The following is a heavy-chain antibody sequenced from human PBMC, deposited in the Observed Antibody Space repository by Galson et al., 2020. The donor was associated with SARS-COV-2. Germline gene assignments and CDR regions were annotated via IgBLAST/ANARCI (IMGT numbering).Heavy chain of an antibody. J-gene: IGHJ6*02. CDR1: GYTFTSYG. V-gene: IGHV1-18*04. CDR2: ISAYNGNT. CDR3: ARIGDIVVVPAAINGMEV. Sequence: ASVKVSCKASGYTFTSYGISWVRQAPGQGLEWMGWISAYNGNTNYAQKLQGRVTMTTDTSTSTAYMELRSLRSDDTAVYYCARIGDIVVVPAAINGMEVWGQGTTVTVSS. D-gene: IGHD2-2*01.